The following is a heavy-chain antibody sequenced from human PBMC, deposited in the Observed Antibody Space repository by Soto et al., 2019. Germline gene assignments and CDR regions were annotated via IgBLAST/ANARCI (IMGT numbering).Heavy chain of an antibody. D-gene: IGHD2-2*01. CDR3: ARARGYCSSTSCYLSYYYYGMDV. Sequence: PGGSLRLSCAASGFTFSSCAMHWVRQAPGKGLEWVAVISYDGSNKYYADSVKGRFTISRDNSKNTLYLQMNSLRAEDTAVYYCARARGYCSSTSCYLSYYYYGMDVWGQGTTVTV. J-gene: IGHJ6*02. V-gene: IGHV3-30-3*01. CDR2: ISYDGSNK. CDR1: GFTFSSCA.